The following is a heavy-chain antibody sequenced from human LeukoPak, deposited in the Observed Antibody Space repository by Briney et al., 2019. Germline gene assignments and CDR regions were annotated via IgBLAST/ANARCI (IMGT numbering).Heavy chain of an antibody. V-gene: IGHV4-39*01. Sequence: SDTLSLTCTVSGGSISSYYWGWIRQPPGKGLEWIGRIYYSGSTYYNPSLKSRVTISVDTSKNQFSLKLSAVTAADTAVYYCARQVRLLWFGELLYIPLSFDYWGQGTLVTVSS. CDR3: ARQVRLLWFGELLYIPLSFDY. J-gene: IGHJ4*02. D-gene: IGHD3-10*01. CDR2: IYYSGST. CDR1: GGSISSYY.